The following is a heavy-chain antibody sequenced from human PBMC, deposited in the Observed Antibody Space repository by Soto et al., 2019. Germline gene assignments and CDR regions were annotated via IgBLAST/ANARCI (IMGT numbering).Heavy chain of an antibody. CDR2: IHTSGST. D-gene: IGHD3-10*01. J-gene: IGHJ3*02. V-gene: IGHV4-4*07. CDR3: ARPQYFGEDGAFNI. CDR1: GGSISDFY. Sequence: QVQLQESGPGLVKPSETLSLICTVSGGSISDFYWSWIRQPAGKGLEWIGRIHTSGSTNINPSLKSRVSLSVDTSRNQLSLTLTSVTAADTAACYCARPQYFGEDGAFNIWGQGTVVTVSS.